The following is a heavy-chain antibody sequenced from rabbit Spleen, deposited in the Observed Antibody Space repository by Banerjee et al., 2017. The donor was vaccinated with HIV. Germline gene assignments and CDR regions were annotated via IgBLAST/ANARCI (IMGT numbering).Heavy chain of an antibody. CDR2: IYAVSGST. V-gene: IGHV1S40*01. CDR3: ATYVDYDGDFNL. Sequence: VESGGGLVKPGASLTLTCTASGFTLSGGYMCWVRQAPGKGLELIACIYAVSGSTWYASWAKGQFTISKTSSTTVDLKMTSLTAADTATYFCATYVDYDGDFNLWGPGTLVTVS. D-gene: IGHD2-1*01. J-gene: IGHJ4*01. CDR1: GFTLSGGY.